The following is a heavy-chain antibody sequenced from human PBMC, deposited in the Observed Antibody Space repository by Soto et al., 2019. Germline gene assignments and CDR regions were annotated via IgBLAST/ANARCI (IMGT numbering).Heavy chain of an antibody. CDR1: GYTFTSYG. Sequence: GASVKVSCKASGYTFTSYGISWVRQAPGQGLEWMGWISAYNGNTNYAQKLQGRVTMTTDTSTSTAYMELRSLRSDDTAVYYCARKRHDILTGYYVTDYWGQGPLVTVSS. CDR2: ISAYNGNT. D-gene: IGHD3-9*01. V-gene: IGHV1-18*01. CDR3: ARKRHDILTGYYVTDY. J-gene: IGHJ4*02.